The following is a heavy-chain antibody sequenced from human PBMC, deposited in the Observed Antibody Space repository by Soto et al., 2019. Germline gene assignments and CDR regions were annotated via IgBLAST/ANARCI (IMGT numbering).Heavy chain of an antibody. CDR3: ARGVAWITIFGVVSPSPYYFDY. CDR2: INHSGST. Sequence: PSETLSLTCAVYGGSFSGYYWSWIRQPPGKGLEWIGEINHSGSTNYNPSLKSRVTISVDTSKNQFSLKLSSVTAADTAVYYCARGVAWITIFGVVSPSPYYFDYWGQGTLVTASS. CDR1: GGSFSGYY. V-gene: IGHV4-34*01. J-gene: IGHJ4*02. D-gene: IGHD3-3*01.